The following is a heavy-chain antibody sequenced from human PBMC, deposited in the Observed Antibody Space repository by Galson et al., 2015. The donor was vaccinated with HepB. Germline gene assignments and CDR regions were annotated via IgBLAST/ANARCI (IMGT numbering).Heavy chain of an antibody. J-gene: IGHJ4*02. CDR1: GFSLSTSGMC. CDR3: ARTPTVTNAGALDY. V-gene: IGHV2-70*11. CDR2: IDWDDDK. D-gene: IGHD4-17*01. Sequence: PALVKPTQTLTLTCTFSGFSLSTSGMCVSWIRQPPGKALEWLARIDWDDDKYYSTSLKTRLTISKDTSKNQVVLTMTNMDPVDTATYYCARTPTVTNAGALDYWGQGTLVTVYS.